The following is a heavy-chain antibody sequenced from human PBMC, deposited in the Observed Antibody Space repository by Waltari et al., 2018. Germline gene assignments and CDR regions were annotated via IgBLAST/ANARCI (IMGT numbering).Heavy chain of an antibody. CDR3: ARDRWLVGGYSGYIPGYGMDV. Sequence: QVQLVQSGAEVKKPGASVKVSCKASGYTFTGYYLHWVRQAPGQGLEWMGWINPNSGGTNYAQKFQGWVTMTRDTSISTAYMELSRLRSDDTAVYYCARDRWLVGGYSGYIPGYGMDVWGQGTTVTVSS. D-gene: IGHD5-12*01. J-gene: IGHJ6*02. CDR2: INPNSGGT. CDR1: GYTFTGYY. V-gene: IGHV1-2*04.